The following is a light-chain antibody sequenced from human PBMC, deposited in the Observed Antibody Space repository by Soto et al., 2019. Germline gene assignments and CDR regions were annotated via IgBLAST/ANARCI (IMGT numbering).Light chain of an antibody. J-gene: IGKJ2*01. CDR2: WAS. CDR1: QSVLYSSNNKNY. Sequence: DIVMTQSPDSLVVSQGERATINCKSSQSVLYSSNNKNYLAWYQQKPGQPPKLLIYWASTRESGVPDRFSGSGSGTDFTLTISSLQAEDVAVYYCQQYYSTPLFGQGTKLEIK. CDR3: QQYYSTPL. V-gene: IGKV4-1*01.